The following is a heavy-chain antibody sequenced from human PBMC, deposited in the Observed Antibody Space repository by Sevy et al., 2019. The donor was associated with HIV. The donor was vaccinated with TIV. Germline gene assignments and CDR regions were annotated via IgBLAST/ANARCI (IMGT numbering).Heavy chain of an antibody. CDR3: ARAGPVYSSGWSYDAFDI. J-gene: IGHJ3*02. D-gene: IGHD6-19*01. Sequence: KQSQTLSLTCAISGDSVSSNSAAWNWIRQSPSRGLEWLGRTYYRSKWYNDYAVSVKSRITINPDTSKNQFSLQLNSVTPEDTAVYYCARAGPVYSSGWSYDAFDIWGQGTMVTVSS. CDR1: GDSVSSNSAA. CDR2: TYYRSKWYN. V-gene: IGHV6-1*01.